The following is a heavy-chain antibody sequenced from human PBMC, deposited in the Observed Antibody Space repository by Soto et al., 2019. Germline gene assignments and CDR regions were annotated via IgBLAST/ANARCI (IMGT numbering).Heavy chain of an antibody. V-gene: IGHV3-33*01. CDR3: ARDREGGSDKGYYYYYGMDV. J-gene: IGHJ6*02. CDR1: GFTFSSYG. CDR2: IWYDGSNK. D-gene: IGHD3-16*01. Sequence: GGSLRLSCAASGFTFSSYGMHWVRQAPGKGLEWVAVIWYDGSNKYYADSVKGRFTISRDNSKNTLYLQMNSLRAEDTAVYYCARDREGGSDKGYYYYYGMDVWGQGTTVTVSS.